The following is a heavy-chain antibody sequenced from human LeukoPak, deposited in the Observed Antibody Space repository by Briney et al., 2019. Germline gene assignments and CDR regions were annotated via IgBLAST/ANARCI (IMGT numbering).Heavy chain of an antibody. J-gene: IGHJ6*02. CDR3: ASIGSLVYYYYGMDV. CDR2: ISSSGSTI. V-gene: IGHV3-48*03. Sequence: VRRGRSLTLSCAASGFTISSREMIWVRQAPGKGLQWVSYISSSGSTIYYADSVKGRFTISRDNAKNSLYLQMNSLRAEDTAVYYCASIGSLVYYYYGMDVWGQGTTVTVSS. CDR1: GFTISSRE. D-gene: IGHD3-10*01.